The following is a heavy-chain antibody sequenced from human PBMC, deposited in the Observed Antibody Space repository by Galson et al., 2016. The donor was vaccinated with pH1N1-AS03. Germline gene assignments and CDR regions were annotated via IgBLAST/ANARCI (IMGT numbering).Heavy chain of an antibody. CDR1: GYTFTGYY. J-gene: IGHJ3*02. V-gene: IGHV1-2*04. CDR2: INPKTGCT. D-gene: IGHD3-10*01. CDR3: TRARGGVDICDAFDI. Sequence: SVKVSCKASGYTFTGYYVHWLRQAPGQGLEWMGWINPKTGCTKSAQKFQGWVSMTSDTSIRTVYMDLRMLTSVDPVGYYCTRARGGVDICDAFDICGQGTVVGVSS.